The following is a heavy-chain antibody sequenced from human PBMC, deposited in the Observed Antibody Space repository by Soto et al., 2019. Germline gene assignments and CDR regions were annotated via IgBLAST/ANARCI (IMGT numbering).Heavy chain of an antibody. D-gene: IGHD3-22*01. J-gene: IGHJ4*02. CDR1: GDTFSSYA. CDR2: IIPMFGTA. V-gene: IGHV1-69*06. CDR3: PGWGRALNLDGSVFYPHLNN. Sequence: QVQLVQSGAEVKKPGSSVKVSCKASGDTFSSYAINWVRQAPGQGLEWMGGIIPMFGTANYAQKFKGRVTITRGKRRGTSNRRRRSLKSEERAGNSCPGWGRALNLDGSVFYPHLNNWGRGPWVTAPQ.